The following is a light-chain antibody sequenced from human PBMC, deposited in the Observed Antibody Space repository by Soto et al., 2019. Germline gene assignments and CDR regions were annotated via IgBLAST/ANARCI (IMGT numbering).Light chain of an antibody. CDR3: QQFNKYPFT. CDR1: QGISSA. Sequence: AIPLTQSPSSLSASLGDRVTITCRASQGISSALAWYQQKPGKAAKLLIYDASSLESGGPSRFSGSGSGADFTLTISSLQPEDFASYYCQQFNKYPFTFGQGTRLEIK. CDR2: DAS. V-gene: IGKV1D-13*01. J-gene: IGKJ5*01.